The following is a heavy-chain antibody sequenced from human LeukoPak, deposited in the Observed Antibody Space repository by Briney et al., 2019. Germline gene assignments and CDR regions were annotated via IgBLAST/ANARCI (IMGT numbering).Heavy chain of an antibody. CDR3: ARDAEELLWFGESAGDWFDP. J-gene: IGHJ5*02. CDR1: RFTFSDYY. Sequence: GGSLRLSCAASRFTFSDYYMSWIRQAPGKGLEWVSYISSSGSTIYYADSVKGRFTISRDNAKNSLYPQMNSLRAEDTAVYYCARDAEELLWFGESAGDWFDPWGQGTLVTVSS. CDR2: ISSSGSTI. D-gene: IGHD3-10*01. V-gene: IGHV3-11*01.